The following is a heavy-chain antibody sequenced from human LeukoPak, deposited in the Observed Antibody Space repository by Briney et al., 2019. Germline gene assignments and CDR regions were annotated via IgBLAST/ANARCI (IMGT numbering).Heavy chain of an antibody. CDR3: AKDFVLGDMK. V-gene: IGHV3-48*03. CDR2: ISSSGSTI. CDR1: GFTFSSYE. J-gene: IGHJ4*02. Sequence: GGSLRLSCAASGFTFSSYEMNWVRQAPGKGLEWVSYISSSGSTIYYADSVKGRFTISRDNAKNSLYLQMNSLRAEDTAVYYCAKDFVLGDMKWGQGTLVTVSS. D-gene: IGHD3-10*02.